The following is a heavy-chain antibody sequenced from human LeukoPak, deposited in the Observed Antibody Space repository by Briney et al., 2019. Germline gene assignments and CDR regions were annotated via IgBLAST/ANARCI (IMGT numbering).Heavy chain of an antibody. D-gene: IGHD6-13*01. J-gene: IGHJ4*02. Sequence: GGSLRLSCAASGFPFSSYAMSWVRQAPGKGLEWVSGISDSGGSTYYADSVKGRFTISRDNSKNTLYLQMKSLRAEDTAVYYCAKGGSSWVEDLDYWGQGTLLTVSS. V-gene: IGHV3-23*01. CDR2: ISDSGGST. CDR1: GFPFSSYA. CDR3: AKGGSSWVEDLDY.